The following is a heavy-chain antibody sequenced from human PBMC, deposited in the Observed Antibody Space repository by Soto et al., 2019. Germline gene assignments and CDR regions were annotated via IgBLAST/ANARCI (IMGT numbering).Heavy chain of an antibody. V-gene: IGHV3-30-3*01. CDR3: ARADYYDSSGYYYLSNSFDY. CDR1: GFTFSSYA. CDR2: ISYDGSNK. D-gene: IGHD3-22*01. J-gene: IGHJ4*02. Sequence: GGSLRPSCAASGFTFSSYAMHWVRQPPGKGLGWVAVISYDGSNKYYADSVKGRFTISRDNSKNTLYLQMNSLRAEDTAVYYCARADYYDSSGYYYLSNSFDYWGQGTLVTVSS.